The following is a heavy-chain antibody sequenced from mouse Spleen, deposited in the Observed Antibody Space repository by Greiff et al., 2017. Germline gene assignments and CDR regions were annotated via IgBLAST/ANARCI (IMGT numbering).Heavy chain of an antibody. J-gene: IGHJ4*01. CDR1: GYSFTDYN. Sequence: EVKLQQSGPELVKPGASVKISCKASGYSFTDYNMNWVKQSNGKSLEWIGVINPNYGTTSYNQKFKGKATLTVDQSSSTAYMQLNSLTSEDSAVYYCAREGVITTMVAKGDYAMDYWGQGTSVTVSS. CDR3: AREGVITTMVAKGDYAMDY. V-gene: IGHV1-39*01. CDR2: INPNYGTT. D-gene: IGHD1-1*01.